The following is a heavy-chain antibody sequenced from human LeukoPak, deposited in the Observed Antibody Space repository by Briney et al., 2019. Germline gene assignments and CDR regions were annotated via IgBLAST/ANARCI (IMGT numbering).Heavy chain of an antibody. J-gene: IGHJ6*03. CDR1: GGTFSSYA. D-gene: IGHD3-22*01. V-gene: IGHV1-18*01. CDR2: ISPYNGKT. CDR3: ARAVLGGYDNSGSSYHSYMDV. Sequence: GASVKVSFKASGGTFSSYAISWVRQAPGQGLEWMGWISPYNGKTNYAQKLQGRVSMTTDTSTTTAYMELRSLRSDDTAVYYCARAVLGGYDNSGSSYHSYMDVWGKGTTVTISS.